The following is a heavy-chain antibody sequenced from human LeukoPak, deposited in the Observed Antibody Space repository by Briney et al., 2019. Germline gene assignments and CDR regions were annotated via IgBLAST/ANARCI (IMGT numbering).Heavy chain of an antibody. D-gene: IGHD2-2*01. CDR3: AKDYVVYALRPLFFDY. V-gene: IGHV3-30*18. J-gene: IGHJ4*02. CDR1: GFTFSSYG. Sequence: GGSLRLSCAASGFTFSSYGMHWVRQAPGKGLEWVAVISYDGSNKYYADSVKGRFTISRDNSKNTLYLQMNSLRAEDTAVYYCAKDYVVYALRPLFFDYWGQGTLVTVSS. CDR2: ISYDGSNK.